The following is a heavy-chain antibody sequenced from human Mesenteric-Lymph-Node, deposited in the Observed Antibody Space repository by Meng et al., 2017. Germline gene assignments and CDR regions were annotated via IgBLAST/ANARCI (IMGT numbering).Heavy chain of an antibody. Sequence: GESLKISCAASGFTFSSYGMHWVRQAPGKGLEWVAVISYDGSNKYYADSVKGRFTISRDNAKNSLYLQMNSLRAEDTAVYYCARDFSVAGVDYWGQGTLVTVSS. CDR2: ISYDGSNK. J-gene: IGHJ4*02. D-gene: IGHD6-19*01. CDR3: ARDFSVAGVDY. CDR1: GFTFSSYG. V-gene: IGHV3-30*12.